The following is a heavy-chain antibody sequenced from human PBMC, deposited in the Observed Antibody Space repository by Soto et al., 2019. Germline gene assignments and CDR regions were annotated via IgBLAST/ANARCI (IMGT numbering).Heavy chain of an antibody. V-gene: IGHV4-30-4*01. Sequence: SETLSLTCTVSGGSISSGDYYWSWIRQPPGKGLEWIGYIYYSGSTYYNPSLKSRVTISVDTSKNQFSLKLSSVTAADTAVYYCARVKGDGWGSVDIVATPRGYFDYWGQGTLVTVSS. J-gene: IGHJ4*02. CDR3: ARVKGDGWGSVDIVATPRGYFDY. D-gene: IGHD5-12*01. CDR2: IYYSGST. CDR1: GGSISSGDYY.